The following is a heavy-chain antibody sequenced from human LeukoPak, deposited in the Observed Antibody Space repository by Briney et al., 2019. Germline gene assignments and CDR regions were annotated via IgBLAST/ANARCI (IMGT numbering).Heavy chain of an antibody. CDR1: GFTFSNFA. CDR2: IYRAGTTK. V-gene: IGHV3-48*03. CDR3: AREGPPKYYYDSSGYYPDFFDY. J-gene: IGHJ4*02. D-gene: IGHD3-22*01. Sequence: GGSLRLSCAASGFTFSNFAMAWVRQSPGKRLEWVSGIYRAGTTKYYADSVKGRFTISRDNAKNSLYLQMNSLRAEDTAVYYCAREGPPKYYYDSSGYYPDFFDYWGQGTLVTVSS.